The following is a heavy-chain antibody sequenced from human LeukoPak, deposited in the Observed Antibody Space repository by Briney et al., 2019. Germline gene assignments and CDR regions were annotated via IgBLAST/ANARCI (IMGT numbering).Heavy chain of an antibody. CDR3: ARVLTGGSGTYYNRYYYYYYYMDV. CDR1: GGSFSGYY. D-gene: IGHD3-10*01. V-gene: IGHV4-34*01. CDR2: INHSGST. Sequence: SETLSLTCAVYGGSFSGYYWSWIRQPPGKGLEWIGEINHSGSTNYNPSLKSRVTISVDTSKNQFSLKLSSVTAADTAVYYCARVLTGGSGTYYNRYYYYYYYMDVWGKGTTVTVSS. J-gene: IGHJ6*03.